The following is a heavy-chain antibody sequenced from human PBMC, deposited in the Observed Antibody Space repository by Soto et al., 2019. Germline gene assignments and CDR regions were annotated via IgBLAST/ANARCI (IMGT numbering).Heavy chain of an antibody. CDR2: ISGSGGST. D-gene: IGHD6-13*01. CDR1: GFNLESYS. J-gene: IGHJ4*02. CDR3: AKESSYSSSWSPFDY. Sequence: LSCAASGFNLESYSVNWVRQAPGKGLEWVSAISGSGGSTYYADSVKGRFTISRDNSKNTLYLQMNSLRAEDTAVYYCAKESSYSSSWSPFDYWGQGTLVTVSS. V-gene: IGHV3-23*01.